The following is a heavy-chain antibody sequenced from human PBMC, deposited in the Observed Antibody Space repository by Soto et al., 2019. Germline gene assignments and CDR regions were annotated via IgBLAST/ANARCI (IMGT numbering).Heavy chain of an antibody. CDR1: GGTFSSYA. V-gene: IGHV1-69*01. CDR3: ARVTSMVRGVIDNWFDP. Sequence: QVPLVQSGAEVKKPGSSVTVSCKASGGTFSSYAIHWVRQAPGQGLEWMGGIIPMYGPAKYAQRFQGRVTITADESTPTVYMELTRLTSQDTAVYYCARVTSMVRGVIDNWFDPWGHGTLVTVSS. J-gene: IGHJ5*02. D-gene: IGHD3-10*01. CDR2: IIPMYGPA.